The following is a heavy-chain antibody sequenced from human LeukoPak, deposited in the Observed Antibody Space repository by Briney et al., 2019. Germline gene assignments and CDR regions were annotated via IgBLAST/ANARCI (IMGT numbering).Heavy chain of an antibody. J-gene: IGHJ1*01. CDR1: GYTFGNYE. D-gene: IGHD2-15*01. Sequence: ASVKVSCKASGYTFGNYEINWVRQAPGQGLEWMGWMKANSGDRGYPEKFRGRVTMTRDTSVSTAYMELNSLRFEDTAVYYCARGNCSGHACYTADFLQHWGQGTLITASS. CDR2: MKANSGDR. V-gene: IGHV1-8*01. CDR3: ARGNCSGHACYTADFLQH.